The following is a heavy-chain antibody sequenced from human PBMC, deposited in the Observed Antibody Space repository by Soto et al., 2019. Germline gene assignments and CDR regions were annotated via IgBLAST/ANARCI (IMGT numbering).Heavy chain of an antibody. CDR1: GYTFTSYD. V-gene: IGHV1-18*01. CDR2: ISPYSGDT. J-gene: IGHJ5*02. D-gene: IGHD3-10*01. Sequence: QVQLFQSGTEVQKPGGSVKVSCKASGYTFTSYDISWVRQAPGQGLEWMGWISPYSGDTNYAQTLQGRVTMTIDTSTSTAYMELRSLRSDDTAVYYCTRGGTQLWFDPWGQGTLVTVSS. CDR3: TRGGTQLWFDP.